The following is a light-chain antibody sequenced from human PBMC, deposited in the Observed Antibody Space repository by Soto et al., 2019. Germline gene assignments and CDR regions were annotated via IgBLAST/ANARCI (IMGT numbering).Light chain of an antibody. CDR2: DAS. CDR1: QSVSSY. CDR3: QQRSNGPT. J-gene: IGKJ2*01. V-gene: IGKV3-11*01. Sequence: VLTQSPATLSLSPGERATISCRASQSVSSYLAWYQQKPGQAPRLLIYDASNRATGIPARFSGSGSGTDFTLTISSLEPEDFAVYYCQQRSNGPTFGQGTKLEIK.